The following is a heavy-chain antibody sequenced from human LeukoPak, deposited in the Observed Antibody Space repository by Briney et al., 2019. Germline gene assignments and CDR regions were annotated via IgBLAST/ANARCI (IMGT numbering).Heavy chain of an antibody. D-gene: IGHD2-15*01. CDR1: GGSISSSGYY. CDR3: ARARVIAATQTFDY. J-gene: IGHJ4*02. V-gene: IGHV4-39*01. CDR2: IHYTGST. Sequence: PSVTLSLTCTVSGGSISSSGYYWGYIRQPPGKGLEWIGSIHYTGSTYYNLSLKSRVTISVDTSKKQFSLKLSSVTAADTAVYYCARARVIAATQTFDYWGQGTLVTVSS.